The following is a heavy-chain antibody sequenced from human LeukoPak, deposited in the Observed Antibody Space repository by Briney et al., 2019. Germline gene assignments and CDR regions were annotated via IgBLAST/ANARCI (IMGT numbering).Heavy chain of an antibody. CDR1: GGSFSGYY. J-gene: IGHJ4*02. Sequence: SETLSLTCAVYGGSFSGYYWSWIRQSPGKGLEWIGEINHSGSTNYNPSLKSRVTISVDTSKNQFSLKLSSVTAADTAVYYCAGEALAAAGQRDYFDYWGQGTLVTVSS. CDR3: AGEALAAAGQRDYFDY. CDR2: INHSGST. D-gene: IGHD6-13*01. V-gene: IGHV4-34*01.